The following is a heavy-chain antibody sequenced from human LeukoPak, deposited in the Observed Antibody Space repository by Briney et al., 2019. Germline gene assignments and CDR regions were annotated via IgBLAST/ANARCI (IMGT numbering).Heavy chain of an antibody. CDR2: ISAYNGNT. Sequence: ASVKVSCKASGYTFTSYGISWVRQAPGQGLEWMGWISAYNGNTNYAQKLQGRVTMTTDTSTSTAYMELWSLRSDDTAVYYCARVSLYYYGSGSSSSAFDIWGQGTMVTVSS. CDR1: GYTFTSYG. D-gene: IGHD3-10*01. J-gene: IGHJ3*02. CDR3: ARVSLYYYGSGSSSSAFDI. V-gene: IGHV1-18*01.